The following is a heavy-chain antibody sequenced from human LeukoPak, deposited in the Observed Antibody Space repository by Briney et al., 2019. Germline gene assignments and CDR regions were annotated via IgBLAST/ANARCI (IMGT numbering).Heavy chain of an antibody. J-gene: IGHJ4*02. Sequence: GESLKISCKGSGYSFTTYWIGWVRQMPGKGLEWMGIIYPGDSDTRYSPSFQGQVTISADKSISTAYLQWSSLKASDTAMYYCARGGSYSGSYYDYFDYWGQGTLVTVSS. CDR1: GYSFTTYW. V-gene: IGHV5-51*01. CDR3: ARGGSYSGSYYDYFDY. CDR2: IYPGDSDT. D-gene: IGHD1-26*01.